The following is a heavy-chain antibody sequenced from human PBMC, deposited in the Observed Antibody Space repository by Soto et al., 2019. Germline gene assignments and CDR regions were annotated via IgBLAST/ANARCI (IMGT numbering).Heavy chain of an antibody. V-gene: IGHV3-73*01. CDR2: IRSKANSYAT. J-gene: IGHJ5*02. CDR3: TRQRWFVVVPAYYNWFDP. Sequence: GGSLRLSCAASGFIFSGSAMHWVRQASGKGLEWVGRIRSKANSYATAYAASVEGRFTISRDDSKNTAYLQMNSLKTEDTAVYYCTRQRWFVVVPAYYNWFDPWGQGTLVTVSS. D-gene: IGHD2-2*01. CDR1: GFIFSGSA.